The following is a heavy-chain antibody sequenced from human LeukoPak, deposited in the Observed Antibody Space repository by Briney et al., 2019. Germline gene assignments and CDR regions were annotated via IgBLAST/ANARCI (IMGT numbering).Heavy chain of an antibody. CDR2: IYYSGST. CDR1: GGSISSYY. Sequence: SETLSLTCTVSGGSISSYYCSWIRQPPGKGLEGSGYIYYSGSTNYTPSLKSRVTISVDTSKNQFSLKLSSVTAADTAVYYCARMVSGYYDSSGYPNWFDPWGQGTLVTVSS. V-gene: IGHV4-59*08. CDR3: ARMVSGYYDSSGYPNWFDP. J-gene: IGHJ5*02. D-gene: IGHD3-22*01.